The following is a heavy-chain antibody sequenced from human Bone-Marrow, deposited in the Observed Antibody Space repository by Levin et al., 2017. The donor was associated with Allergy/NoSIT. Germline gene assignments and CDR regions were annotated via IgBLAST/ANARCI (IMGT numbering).Heavy chain of an antibody. CDR1: GFTFDDYT. Sequence: GGSLRLSCVASGFTFDDYTLHWVRQVPGKGLQWVSVISWDGGNTGYADSVKGRFTASRDNKKNSLYLEMNSLRRDDSALYYCVKGYSSSWGGPLDYWGQGTLVTVSS. CDR2: ISWDGGNT. D-gene: IGHD6-13*01. J-gene: IGHJ4*02. CDR3: VKGYSSSWGGPLDY. V-gene: IGHV3-43*01.